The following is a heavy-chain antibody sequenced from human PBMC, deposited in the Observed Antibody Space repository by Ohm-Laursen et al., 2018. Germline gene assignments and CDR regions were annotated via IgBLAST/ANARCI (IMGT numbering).Heavy chain of an antibody. CDR2: ISGSGTST. D-gene: IGHD6-19*01. CDR1: GFTFSSYP. V-gene: IGHV3-23*01. Sequence: SLRLSCAASGFTFSSYPMSWVRLAPGKGLEWVSGISGSGTSTYYADSVKGQFTISRDKSNNTLYLQMNSLRADDTAVYYCARATPSSGWLFDCWGQGTLVTVSS. CDR3: ARATPSSGWLFDC. J-gene: IGHJ4*02.